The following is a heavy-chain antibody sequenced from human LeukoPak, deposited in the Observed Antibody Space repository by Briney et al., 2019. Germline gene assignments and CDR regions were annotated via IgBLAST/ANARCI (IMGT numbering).Heavy chain of an antibody. Sequence: GGSLRLSCAASGFTFSSYAMSWVRQAPGKGLEWVSAISGSGGSTYYADSVKGRFTISRDNSRNTLYLQMESLRADDTAVYYCAKIDYCSGGGCYSKWFDYWGQGTLVTVSS. D-gene: IGHD2-15*01. CDR1: GFTFSSYA. CDR2: ISGSGGST. V-gene: IGHV3-23*01. J-gene: IGHJ4*02. CDR3: AKIDYCSGGGCYSKWFDY.